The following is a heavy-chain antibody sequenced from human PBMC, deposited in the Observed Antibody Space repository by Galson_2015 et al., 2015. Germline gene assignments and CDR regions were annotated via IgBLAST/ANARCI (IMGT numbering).Heavy chain of an antibody. V-gene: IGHV3-48*01. CDR1: GFTFSSYS. J-gene: IGHJ4*02. CDR2: ISSSSSTI. Sequence: SLRLSCAASGFTFSSYSMNWVRQAPGKGLEWVSYISSSSSTIYYADSVKGRFTISRDNAKNSLSLQMNSLRGEDTAVYYCARYIYGSGTSFYWGQGTLVTVSS. D-gene: IGHD3-10*01. CDR3: ARYIYGSGTSFY.